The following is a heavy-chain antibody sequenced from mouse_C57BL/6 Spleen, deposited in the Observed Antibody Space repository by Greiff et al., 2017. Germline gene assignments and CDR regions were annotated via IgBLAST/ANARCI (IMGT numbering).Heavy chain of an antibody. D-gene: IGHD1-1*01. J-gene: IGHJ2*01. V-gene: IGHV14-4*01. Sequence: EVQLQQSGAELVRPGASVKLSCTASGFNIKDAYMHWVKQRPEQGLEWIGWIDPENGDTEYASKFQGKATITADTSSNTAYLQLSSLTSEDTAVYYCTTNSYGYWGQGTTLTVSS. CDR2: IDPENGDT. CDR1: GFNIKDAY. CDR3: TTNSYGY.